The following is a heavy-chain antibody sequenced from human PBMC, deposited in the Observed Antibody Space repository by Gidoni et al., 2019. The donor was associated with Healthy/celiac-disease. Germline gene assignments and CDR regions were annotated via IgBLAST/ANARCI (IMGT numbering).Heavy chain of an antibody. CDR3: ARVHRADYSIDY. D-gene: IGHD4-4*01. J-gene: IGHJ4*02. CDR2: IYYRGST. CDR1: GGSISSGGYY. V-gene: IGHV4-31*03. Sequence: QVHPQESGPGLVKPSQTLSLNCTVSGGSISSGGYYWSWIRQHPGKGLEWIGYIYYRGSTYYNPSLKSRVTISVDTSKNQFSRKLSSVTAADTAVYYCARVHRADYSIDYWGQGTLVTVSS.